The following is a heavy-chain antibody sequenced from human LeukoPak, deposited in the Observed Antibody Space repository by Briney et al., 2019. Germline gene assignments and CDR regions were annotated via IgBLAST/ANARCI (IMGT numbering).Heavy chain of an antibody. CDR1: GGSFSGYY. CDR3: ARAYYDFWSGRYFDY. J-gene: IGHJ4*02. Sequence: SETLSHTCAVYGGSFSGYYWSWIRQPPGKGLEWIGEINHSGSTNYNPSLKSRVTISVDTSKNQFSLKLSSVTAADTAVYYCARAYYDFWSGRYFDYWGQGTLVTVSS. D-gene: IGHD3-3*01. V-gene: IGHV4-34*01. CDR2: INHSGST.